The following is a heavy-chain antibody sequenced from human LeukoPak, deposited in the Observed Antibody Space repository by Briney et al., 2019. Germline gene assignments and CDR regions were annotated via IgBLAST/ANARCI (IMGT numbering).Heavy chain of an antibody. D-gene: IGHD3-3*01. J-gene: IGHJ4*02. CDR2: IFGSGGST. CDR3: AREDDFWSGYYFDY. V-gene: IGHV3-23*01. Sequence: QAGGSLRLSCAASGFTFSRYAMYGVREARGKGLEGVAGIFGSGGSTHYADSVKGRFTISRDNANNSLYLQMNSLRAEDTALYYCAREDDFWSGYYFDYWGQGTLVTVSS. CDR1: GFTFSRYA.